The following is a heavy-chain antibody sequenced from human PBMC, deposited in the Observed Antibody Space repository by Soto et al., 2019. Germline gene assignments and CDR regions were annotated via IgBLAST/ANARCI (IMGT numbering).Heavy chain of an antibody. D-gene: IGHD2-2*01. CDR1: GFTFSSYG. CDR2: IWYDGRNK. CDR3: AVGYCGSTSCYAPRLYYYGMDV. V-gene: IGHV3-33*03. J-gene: IGHJ6*02. Sequence: PGGSLRLSCAASGFTFSSYGMHWVRQAPGKGLEWVAVIWYDGRNKNYADSVKGRFTISRDNSENTLYLQMNSLRAEDTAVYYCAVGYCGSTSCYAPRLYYYGMDVWGQGTTVTVSS.